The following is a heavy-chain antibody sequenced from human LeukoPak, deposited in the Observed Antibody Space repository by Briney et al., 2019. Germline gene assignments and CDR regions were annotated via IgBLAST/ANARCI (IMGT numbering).Heavy chain of an antibody. D-gene: IGHD5-24*01. CDR3: ARVDGYNSV. Sequence: SETLSLTCAVYGGSFSGYYWSWIRQPPGKGLEWIGEINHSGGTNYNPSLKSRVTISVDTSKNQFSLKLSSVTAADTAVYYCARVDGYNSVWGQGTLVTVSS. J-gene: IGHJ4*02. V-gene: IGHV4-34*01. CDR2: INHSGGT. CDR1: GGSFSGYY.